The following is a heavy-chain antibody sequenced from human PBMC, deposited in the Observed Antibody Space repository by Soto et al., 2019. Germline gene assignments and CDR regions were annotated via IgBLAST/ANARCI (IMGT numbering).Heavy chain of an antibody. D-gene: IGHD3-3*01. CDR1: GFTFSSYA. Sequence: EVQLLESGGGLVQPGGSLRLSCAASGFTFSSYAMSWVRQAPGKGLEWVSAISGSGGSTYYADSVKGRFTISRDNSKNTLYLQMNSLRAEYTAVYYCAKAENPGYDFWSGYYLGAFDIWGQGTMVTVSS. V-gene: IGHV3-23*01. CDR3: AKAENPGYDFWSGYYLGAFDI. J-gene: IGHJ3*02. CDR2: ISGSGGST.